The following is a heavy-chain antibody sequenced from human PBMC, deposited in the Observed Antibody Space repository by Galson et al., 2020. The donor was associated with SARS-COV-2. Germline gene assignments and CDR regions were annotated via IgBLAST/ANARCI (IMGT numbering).Heavy chain of an antibody. CDR3: ARRGGTVTMQYVDL. CDR2: LYYSGTT. Sequence: SETLSLTCTVSGGSTSTTSSFWGWIRPPPGKGLEWIGTLYYSGTTYYNPSLRSRVTISVDTSTNQFSLELNSVTDADTAVYYCARRGGTVTMQYVDLWGRGTRVTVSS. J-gene: IGHJ2*01. V-gene: IGHV4-39*01. CDR1: GGSTSTTSSF. D-gene: IGHD4-17*01.